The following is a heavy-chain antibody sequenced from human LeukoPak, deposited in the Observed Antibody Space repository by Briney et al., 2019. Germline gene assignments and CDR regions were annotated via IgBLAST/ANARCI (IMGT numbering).Heavy chain of an antibody. CDR3: AKDTSDSSGWSIDY. J-gene: IGHJ4*02. Sequence: PGGSLRLSCAASGFTFDDYTMHWVRQAPGKGLEWVSLISWDGGSTYYADSVKGRFTISRDNSKNSLYPQMNSLRTEDTALYYCAKDTSDSSGWSIDYWGQGTLVTVSS. CDR1: GFTFDDYT. CDR2: ISWDGGST. V-gene: IGHV3-43*01. D-gene: IGHD6-19*01.